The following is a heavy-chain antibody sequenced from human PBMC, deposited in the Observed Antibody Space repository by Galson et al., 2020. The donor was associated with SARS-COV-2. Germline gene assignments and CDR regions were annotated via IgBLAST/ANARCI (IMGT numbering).Heavy chain of an antibody. J-gene: IGHJ4*02. V-gene: IGHV5-51*01. CDR1: GYNFANYW. CDR2: GSPDDSDA. Sequence: GESLKISCMGSGYNFANYWIAWVRQMPEKGLEWMAIGSPDDSDARYSPSFQGQVTVSADRSISTAYLQLSSLGASDTAVYYCARRVFNGGYPESFDSWGQGTLVTVSA. CDR3: ARRVFNGGYPESFDS. D-gene: IGHD6-25*01.